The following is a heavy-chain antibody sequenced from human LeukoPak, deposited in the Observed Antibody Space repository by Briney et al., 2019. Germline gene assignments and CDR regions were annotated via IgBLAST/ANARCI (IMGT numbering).Heavy chain of an antibody. J-gene: IGHJ4*02. V-gene: IGHV3-7*01. CDR2: IKQDGSET. CDR1: GFTFSSYW. D-gene: IGHD2-15*01. CDR3: AVGQMTFDY. Sequence: GGSLRLSCAASGFTFSSYWMTWVRQAPGKGLEWVANIKQDGSETYYVDSVKGRFTISRDNAKNSLYLQMNSLRAEDTAVYYCAVGQMTFDYWGQATLVTVSS.